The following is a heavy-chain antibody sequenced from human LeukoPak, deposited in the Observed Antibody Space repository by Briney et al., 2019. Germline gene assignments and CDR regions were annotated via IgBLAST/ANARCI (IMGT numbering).Heavy chain of an antibody. Sequence: KTSETLSLTCTVSGGSISSYYWNWIRQPPRKGLEWIGYIYYSGRTNYNPSLKSRVTISVDTSKNQFSLNLTSVTAADTAVYYCARFTPQGYGWGGYNRFDPWGQGTLVTVSS. V-gene: IGHV4-59*01. CDR1: GGSISSYY. CDR3: ARFTPQGYGWGGYNRFDP. D-gene: IGHD3-16*01. CDR2: IYYSGRT. J-gene: IGHJ5*02.